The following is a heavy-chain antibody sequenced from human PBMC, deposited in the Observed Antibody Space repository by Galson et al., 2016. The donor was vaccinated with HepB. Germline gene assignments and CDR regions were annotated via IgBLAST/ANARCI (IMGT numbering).Heavy chain of an antibody. J-gene: IGHJ4*02. D-gene: IGHD6-19*01. Sequence: SLRLSCAASGFGLFNFWMNWVRQTPGGGLEWVANIKQDGSEKHYVDSVKGRFTISRDNAKNLLYLRMNSLRADDTAEYFCARWDYTSGPLDSWGRRTLVTVSS. CDR3: ARWDYTSGPLDS. CDR2: IKQDGSEK. CDR1: GFGLFNFW. V-gene: IGHV3-7*01.